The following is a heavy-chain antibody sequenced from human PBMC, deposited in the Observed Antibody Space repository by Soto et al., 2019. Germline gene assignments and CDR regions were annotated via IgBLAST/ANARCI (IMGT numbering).Heavy chain of an antibody. J-gene: IGHJ6*02. Sequence: GGSLRLSCAASGFTFSSYAMHWVRQAPGKGLEWVAVISYDGSNKYYADSVKGRFTISRDNSKTPLYLQMNSLRAEDTAVYYCARAHQGYSGGWAPPYYYYGMDVWGQGTTVTVSS. D-gene: IGHD6-19*01. CDR1: GFTFSSYA. CDR3: ARAHQGYSGGWAPPYYYYGMDV. CDR2: ISYDGSNK. V-gene: IGHV3-30-3*01.